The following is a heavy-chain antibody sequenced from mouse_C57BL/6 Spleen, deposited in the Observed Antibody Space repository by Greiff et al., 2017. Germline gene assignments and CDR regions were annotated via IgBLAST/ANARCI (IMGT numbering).Heavy chain of an antibody. CDR2: IYPGDGDT. J-gene: IGHJ3*01. CDR3: ARWEGYDVFAY. Sequence: VQLQQSGPELVKPGASVKISCKASGYAFSSSWMNWVKQRPGKGLEWIGRIYPGDGDTNYNGKFKGKATLTADKSSSTAYMQLSSLTSEDSAVYFCARWEGYDVFAYWGQGTLVTVSA. CDR1: GYAFSSSW. V-gene: IGHV1-82*01. D-gene: IGHD2-2*01.